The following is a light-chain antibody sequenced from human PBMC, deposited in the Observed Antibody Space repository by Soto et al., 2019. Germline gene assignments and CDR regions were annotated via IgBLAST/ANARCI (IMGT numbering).Light chain of an antibody. CDR1: ISDIVGHNF. J-gene: IGLJ1*01. V-gene: IGLV2-14*01. Sequence: QSALTQTASVSGSPGQSITIACTGTISDIVGHNFVSWYQQYPGKAPKLIMYEVSARPSGVSDRLSGSRSGNTASLTISGLQAEDEADYYCSSYTASTTYVFGTGTKVTVL. CDR2: EVS. CDR3: SSYTASTTYV.